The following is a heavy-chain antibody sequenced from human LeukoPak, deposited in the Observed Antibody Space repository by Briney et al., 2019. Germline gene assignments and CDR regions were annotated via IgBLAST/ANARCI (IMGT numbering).Heavy chain of an antibody. J-gene: IGHJ4*02. CDR1: GGTFSSYT. V-gene: IGHV1-69*04. CDR3: ARDKNVVGATYYFDY. D-gene: IGHD1-26*01. CDR2: IIPILGIA. Sequence: SVKASCKASGGTFSSYTISWVRQAPGQGLEWMGRIIPILGIANYAQKFQGRVTITADKSTSTAYMELSSLRSEDTAVCYCARDKNVVGATYYFDYWGQGTLVTVSS.